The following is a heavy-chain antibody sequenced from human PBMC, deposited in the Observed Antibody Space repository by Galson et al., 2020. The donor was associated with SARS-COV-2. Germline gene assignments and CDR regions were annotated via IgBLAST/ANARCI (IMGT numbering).Heavy chain of an antibody. D-gene: IGHD2-2*03. J-gene: IGHJ6*03. V-gene: IGHV4-59*08. Sequence: SETLSLTCTVSGGSISSYYWSWIRQPPGKGLEWIGYIYYSGSTNYNPSLKSRVTISVDTSKNQFSLKLSSVTAADTAVYYCARRLDSFYYYYMDVWGKGTTVTVSS. CDR1: GGSISSYY. CDR3: ARRLDSFYYYYMDV. CDR2: IYYSGST.